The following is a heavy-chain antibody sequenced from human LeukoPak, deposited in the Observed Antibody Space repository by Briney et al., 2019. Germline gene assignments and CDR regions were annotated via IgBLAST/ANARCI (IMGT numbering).Heavy chain of an antibody. J-gene: IGHJ4*02. CDR2: INPSGGST. CDR3: ARGTANFWSGYSSHFDY. V-gene: IGHV1-46*01. CDR1: GYTFTSYY. Sequence: GGSVKVSCKASGYTFTSYYMHWVRQAPGQGLEWMGIINPSGGSTSYAQKFQGRVTMTRDTSTSTVYMEVSSLRSEDTAVYYCARGTANFWSGYSSHFDYWGQGTLVTVSS. D-gene: IGHD3-3*01.